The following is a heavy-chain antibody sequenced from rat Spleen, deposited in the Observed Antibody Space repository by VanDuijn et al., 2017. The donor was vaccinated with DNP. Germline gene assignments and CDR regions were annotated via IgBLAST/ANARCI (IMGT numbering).Heavy chain of an antibody. D-gene: IGHD5-1*01. CDR3: ARGSGTYYWYFDF. CDR1: RFTFNSYW. V-gene: IGHV5-31*01. CDR2: VHSSGGST. J-gene: IGHJ1*01. Sequence: EVQLVESGGDLVQPGRSLTLSCVPSRFTFNSYWMAWIRQVPGKGLEWVASVHSSGGSTYYPDSVKGRFIISRDNARNTLYLQMNSLRSEDTATYFCARGSGTYYWYFDFWGPGTMVTVSS.